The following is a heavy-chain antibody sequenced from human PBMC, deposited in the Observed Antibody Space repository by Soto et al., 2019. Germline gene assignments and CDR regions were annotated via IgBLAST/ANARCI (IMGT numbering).Heavy chain of an antibody. J-gene: IGHJ4*02. V-gene: IGHV4-39*07. CDR1: GGSISSSSYY. Sequence: SETLSLTCTVSGGSISSSSYYWGWIRQPPGKGLEWIGSIYYSGSTYYNPSLKSRVTISVDTSKNQFSLKLSSVTAADTAVYYCARVEDYGRTLDYWGQGTLVTVSS. CDR2: IYYSGST. CDR3: ARVEDYGRTLDY. D-gene: IGHD4-17*01.